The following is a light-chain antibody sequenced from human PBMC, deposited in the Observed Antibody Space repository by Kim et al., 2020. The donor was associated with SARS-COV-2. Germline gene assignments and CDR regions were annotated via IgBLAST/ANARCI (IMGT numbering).Light chain of an antibody. Sequence: ASVGDRVIITCRSSQDIRNDLGWYQQNPGGAPKRLIYGASSLQSGVPSRFSGSGSGTEFTLTISSLQPEDFATYFCLQHNTYPITFGQGTRLEIK. CDR3: LQHNTYPIT. V-gene: IGKV1-17*01. CDR2: GAS. J-gene: IGKJ5*01. CDR1: QDIRND.